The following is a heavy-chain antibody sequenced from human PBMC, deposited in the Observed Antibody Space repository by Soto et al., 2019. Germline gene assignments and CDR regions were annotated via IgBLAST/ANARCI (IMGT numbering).Heavy chain of an antibody. Sequence: GGSLRLSCAASGFTFSTYAMSWVRRAPGKGLEWVSAISGSGGSTYYADSVKGRVTISRDNSKNTRHLQMNSLRAEDTAVYYCAKNCGGDCYNWFDHWGQGTLVTVSS. V-gene: IGHV3-23*01. CDR3: AKNCGGDCYNWFDH. CDR1: GFTFSTYA. CDR2: ISGSGGST. D-gene: IGHD2-21*02. J-gene: IGHJ5*02.